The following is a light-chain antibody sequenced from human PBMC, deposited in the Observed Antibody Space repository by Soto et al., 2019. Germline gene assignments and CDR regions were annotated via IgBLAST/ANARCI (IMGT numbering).Light chain of an antibody. J-gene: IGLJ1*01. Sequence: QSLLPPPAFVSGSPGQSITISCTGGRSAVGHYDYVSWFQQNPGRAPTILIYDVTYRPSGVSNSFSGAKSGSTDSLTISGLRTEDEANYYCSSYTGTSTQVFGTGTKVTVL. CDR3: SSYTGTSTQV. CDR1: RSAVGHYDY. CDR2: DVT. V-gene: IGLV2-14*03.